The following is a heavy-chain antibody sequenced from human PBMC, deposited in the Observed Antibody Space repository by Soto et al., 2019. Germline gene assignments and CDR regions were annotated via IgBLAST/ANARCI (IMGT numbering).Heavy chain of an antibody. CDR3: ARQFMTTVSPETAFDI. V-gene: IGHV4-39*01. CDR2: IYYSGST. D-gene: IGHD4-17*01. J-gene: IGHJ3*02. Sequence: QLQLQESGPGLVKPSETLSLTCTVSGGSISSSSYYWGWIRQPPGKGLEWIGSIYYSGSTYYNPSLKSRVTISVDTSKNQFSLKLSSVTAADTAVYYCARQFMTTVSPETAFDIWGQGTMVTVSS. CDR1: GGSISSSSYY.